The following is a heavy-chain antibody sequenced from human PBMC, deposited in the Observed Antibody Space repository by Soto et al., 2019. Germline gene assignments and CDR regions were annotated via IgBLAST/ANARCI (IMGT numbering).Heavy chain of an antibody. Sequence: SETLSLTCTVSGRSIRSYYWSWIRQPPGKGLEWIGYIYYSGSTNYNQSLKSRVTITVDTSKNQFSLELSSVTAADTAVYYCARGPEYWGQGTLVTVSS. CDR3: ARGPEY. CDR1: GRSIRSYY. V-gene: IGHV4-59*01. J-gene: IGHJ4*02. CDR2: IYYSGST.